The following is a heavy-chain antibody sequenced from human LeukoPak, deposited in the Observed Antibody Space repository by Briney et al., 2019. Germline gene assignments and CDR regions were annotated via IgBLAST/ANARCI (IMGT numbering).Heavy chain of an antibody. Sequence: ETLSLTCAVYGGSFSGYYWSWIRQPPGKGLEWIGEINHSGSTNYNPSLKSRVTISVDTSKNQFSLKLSSVTAADTAVYYCARGLGGGSYRRQRFDYWGQGTLVTVSS. CDR1: GGSFSGYY. CDR2: INHSGST. J-gene: IGHJ4*02. V-gene: IGHV4-34*01. CDR3: ARGLGGGSYRRQRFDY. D-gene: IGHD1-26*01.